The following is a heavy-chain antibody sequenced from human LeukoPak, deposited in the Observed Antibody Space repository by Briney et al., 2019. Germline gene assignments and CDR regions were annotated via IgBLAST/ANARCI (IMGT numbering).Heavy chain of an antibody. CDR3: ARSSFYSSSWHFDY. D-gene: IGHD6-13*01. V-gene: IGHV4-30-4*08. CDR1: GGSISSGSYY. J-gene: IGHJ4*02. CDR2: IYYSGST. Sequence: PSETLSLTCTVSGGSISSGSYYWRWVRQPPGKGLEWIGYIYYSGSTYYNPSLKSRVAISVDTSKNQFSLNLGSVTAADTAVYYCARSSFYSSSWHFDYWGQGTLVTVSS.